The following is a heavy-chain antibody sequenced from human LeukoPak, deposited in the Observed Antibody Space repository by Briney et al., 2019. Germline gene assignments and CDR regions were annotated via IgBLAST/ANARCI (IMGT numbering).Heavy chain of an antibody. Sequence: GGSLRLSCAASGFTFSTYAMNWVRQAPGKGLEWVSVIYGDGTTFYADSVKGRFTISRDNSKNTLYLQMNTLRAEDTAVYYCARYYGGNSGFVYWGQGTLVTVSS. J-gene: IGHJ4*02. V-gene: IGHV3-23*03. CDR1: GFTFSTYA. CDR3: ARYYGGNSGFVY. D-gene: IGHD4-23*01. CDR2: IYGDGTT.